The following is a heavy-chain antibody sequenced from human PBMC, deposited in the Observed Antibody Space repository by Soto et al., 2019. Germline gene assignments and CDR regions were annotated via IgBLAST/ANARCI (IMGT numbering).Heavy chain of an antibody. CDR3: ARANSWFGELSDFDY. V-gene: IGHV6-1*01. J-gene: IGHJ4*02. CDR2: TYYRSKWYN. Sequence: PSQTLSLTCAISGDSVSSNSAAWIWIRQSTSRGLEWLGRTYYRSKWYNDYAVSVKSRITINPDTSKNQFSLQLNSVTPEDTAVYYCARANSWFGELSDFDYWGQGTLVTVSS. D-gene: IGHD3-10*01. CDR1: GDSVSSNSAA.